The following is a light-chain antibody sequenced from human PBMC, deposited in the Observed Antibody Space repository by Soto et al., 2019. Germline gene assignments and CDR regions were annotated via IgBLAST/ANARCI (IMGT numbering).Light chain of an antibody. J-gene: IGKJ4*01. V-gene: IGKV1-5*01. CDR2: DAS. Sequence: DIQMTQSPSTLSASVGDRVTITCRASQSISSWLAWYQQKPGKAPKLLIYDASSLESGVPSRFSGSGSGTEFTLTISSLQPDDFATYYCQHGTFGGGTKVDIK. CDR3: QHGT. CDR1: QSISSW.